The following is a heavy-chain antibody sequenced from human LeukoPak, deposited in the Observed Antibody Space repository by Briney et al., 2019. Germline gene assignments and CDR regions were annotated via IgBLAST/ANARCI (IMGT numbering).Heavy chain of an antibody. D-gene: IGHD3-9*01. CDR2: IYYSGST. J-gene: IGHJ5*02. V-gene: IGHV4-59*12. Sequence: SETLSLTCTVSGGSISTYYWSWIRQPPGRGLEWVGYIYYSGSTYYNPSLKSRVTISADTSKNQFSLKLSSVTAADTAVYYCARDSGRYDILTGYYINWFDPWGQGTLVTVSS. CDR1: GGSISTYY. CDR3: ARDSGRYDILTGYYINWFDP.